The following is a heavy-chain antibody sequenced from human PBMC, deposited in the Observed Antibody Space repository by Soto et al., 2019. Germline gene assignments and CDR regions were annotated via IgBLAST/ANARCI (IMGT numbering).Heavy chain of an antibody. V-gene: IGHV3-30*18. Sequence: GGSLRLSCAASGFTFSSYGMHWVRQAPGKGLEWVAVISYDGSNKYYADSVKGRFTISRDNSKNTLYLQMNSLRAEDTAVDYCAKADYYDSSGYYPDYWGQGTLVTVSS. CDR3: AKADYYDSSGYYPDY. CDR2: ISYDGSNK. CDR1: GFTFSSYG. D-gene: IGHD3-22*01. J-gene: IGHJ4*02.